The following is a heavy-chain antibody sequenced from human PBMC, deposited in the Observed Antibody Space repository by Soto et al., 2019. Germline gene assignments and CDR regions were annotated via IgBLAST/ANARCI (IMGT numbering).Heavy chain of an antibody. J-gene: IGHJ5*02. CDR2: INAGNGNT. D-gene: IGHD3-10*01. CDR1: GYTFTSYA. CDR3: ARDRSRGEVLLWFGELLGWFDP. V-gene: IGHV1-3*01. Sequence: ASVKVSCKASGYTFTSYAMHWVRQAPGQRLEWMGWINAGNGNTKYSQKFQGRVTITRDTSASTAYMELSSLRSEDTAVYYCARDRSRGEVLLWFGELLGWFDPWGQGTLVTV.